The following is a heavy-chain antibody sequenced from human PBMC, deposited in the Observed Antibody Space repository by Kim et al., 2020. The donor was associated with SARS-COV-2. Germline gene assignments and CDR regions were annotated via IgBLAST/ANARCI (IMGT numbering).Heavy chain of an antibody. V-gene: IGHV3-33*05. CDR2: ISYDGSNK. D-gene: IGHD6-13*01. CDR3: ARDRGIRQQPGGPYYYGMDV. Sequence: GGSLRLSCAASGFTFSSYGMHWVRQAPGKGLEWVAVISYDGSNKYYADSVKGRFTISRDNSKNTLYLQMNSLRAEDTAVYYCARDRGIRQQPGGPYYYGMDVWGQGTTVTVSS. CDR1: GFTFSSYG. J-gene: IGHJ6*02.